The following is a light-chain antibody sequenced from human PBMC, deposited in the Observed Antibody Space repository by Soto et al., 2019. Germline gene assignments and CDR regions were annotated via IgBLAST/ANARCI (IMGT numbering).Light chain of an antibody. V-gene: IGKV3-11*01. CDR2: DAS. J-gene: IGKJ1*01. Sequence: EIVLTQSPATLALSTGERATLSCRASQSVSGYLAWYQQKPGQAPRLLIYDASNRATGIPARFSRSGSGIVFSLTLRRLLPEDFAVYYCQQRSNGPPWTFGQGTXV. CDR1: QSVSGY. CDR3: QQRSNGPPWT.